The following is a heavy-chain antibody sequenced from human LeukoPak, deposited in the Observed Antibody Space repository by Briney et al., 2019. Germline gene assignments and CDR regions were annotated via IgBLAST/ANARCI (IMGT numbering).Heavy chain of an antibody. D-gene: IGHD6-25*01. CDR1: GGSFSGYY. J-gene: IGHJ4*02. Sequence: TSGTLSLTCAVYGGSFSGYYWTWIRRPPGKGLEWIGEINHSGSANYDPSLKSRVTISVDTSKNQFSLKMRSVTAADTAVYYCARARGTEAIDSWGQGTLVTVSS. CDR2: INHSGSA. V-gene: IGHV4-34*01. CDR3: ARARGTEAIDS.